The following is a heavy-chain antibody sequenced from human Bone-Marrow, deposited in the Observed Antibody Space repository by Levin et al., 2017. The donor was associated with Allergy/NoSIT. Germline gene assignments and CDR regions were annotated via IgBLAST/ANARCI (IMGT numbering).Heavy chain of an antibody. CDR2: INPDTGST. D-gene: IGHD6-6*01. J-gene: IGHJ6*02. CDR1: GYTFTSYY. Sequence: ASVKVSCKASGYTFTSYYMHWVRQAPGQGLDWMGIINPDTGSTDYAQRFQGRVTMTWDTSTGTVYMELSSLRFEDTAAYYCARGGSTSSGGYYYYYDGLDVWGQGTAVTVSS. V-gene: IGHV1-46*01. CDR3: ARGGSTSSGGYYYYYDGLDV.